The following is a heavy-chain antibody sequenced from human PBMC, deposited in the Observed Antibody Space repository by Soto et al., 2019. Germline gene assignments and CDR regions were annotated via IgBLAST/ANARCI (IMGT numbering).Heavy chain of an antibody. CDR2: TESGGST. CDR3: AKDLGPLRLLNYYFYGLDV. CDR1: GFTVSSSY. Sequence: PGGSLRLSCNASGFTVSSSYMSWVRQAPGMGLEWVAVTESGGSTHYADSVKGRFTISRDNSKNMIYLQLHTLRAEDTAVYYCAKDLGPLRLLNYYFYGLDVWGQGTTVTVSS. D-gene: IGHD2-15*01. V-gene: IGHV3-53*01. J-gene: IGHJ6*02.